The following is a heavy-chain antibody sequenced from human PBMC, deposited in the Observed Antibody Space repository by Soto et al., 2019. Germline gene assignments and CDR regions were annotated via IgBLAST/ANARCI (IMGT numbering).Heavy chain of an antibody. D-gene: IGHD1-26*01. J-gene: IGHJ6*02. CDR3: ASLIGSYTDYHYYVMDV. CDR1: GYTFTSYA. V-gene: IGHV1-3*01. Sequence: ASVKVSCKATGYTFTSYAMHWVRQAPGQRLEWMGWINAGNGNTQYSQKFQGRVTITRETSASTVYMEVSSLRSEDAAVYYCASLIGSYTDYHYYVMDVWGLGTTVSV. CDR2: INAGNGNT.